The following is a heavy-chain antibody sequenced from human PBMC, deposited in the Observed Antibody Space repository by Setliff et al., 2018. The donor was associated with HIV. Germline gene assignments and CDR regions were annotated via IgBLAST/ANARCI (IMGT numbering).Heavy chain of an antibody. J-gene: IGHJ3*01. Sequence: SETLSLTCTVSGGSIGGYYWSWIRQPPGTGLEWLGCIYSGGSTNYNPSLESRVTISLDTSKNQFSLRLTSVTAADTAVYYCARVRSYGSAYDAFDVWSPGTMVT. CDR2: IYSGGST. CDR3: ARVRSYGSAYDAFDV. V-gene: IGHV4-4*08. CDR1: GGSIGGYY. D-gene: IGHD3-10*01.